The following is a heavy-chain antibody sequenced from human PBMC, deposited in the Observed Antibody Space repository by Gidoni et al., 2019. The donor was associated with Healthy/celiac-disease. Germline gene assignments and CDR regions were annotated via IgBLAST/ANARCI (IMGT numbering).Heavy chain of an antibody. CDR1: GGSIRSSSYY. CDR2: IYYSGST. CDR3: ARQNRLGAMVNDY. D-gene: IGHD5-18*01. Sequence: QLQLQESDPGLVQPSETLSLTCTVSGGSIRSSSYYWGWIRQPPGKGLEWIWRIYYSGSTYYNPSLKIRVTISVDMSKNQFSLKLSSVTAADTAVYYCARQNRLGAMVNDYWGQGTLFTVSS. V-gene: IGHV4-39*01. J-gene: IGHJ4*02.